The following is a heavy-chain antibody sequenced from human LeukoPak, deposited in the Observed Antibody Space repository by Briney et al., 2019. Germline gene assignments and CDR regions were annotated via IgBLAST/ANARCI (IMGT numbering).Heavy chain of an antibody. CDR2: IYYSGST. D-gene: IGHD2-15*01. CDR1: GGSISSSSYY. J-gene: IGHJ4*02. V-gene: IGHV4-39*07. CDR3: ARDNLDINCSGGSCYSVDY. Sequence: PSETLSLTCTVSGGSISSSSYYWGWIRQPPGKGLEWIGSIYYSGSTYYNPSLKSRVTISVDTSKSQFSLKLSSVTAADTAVYYCARDNLDINCSGGSCYSVDYWGQGTLVTVSS.